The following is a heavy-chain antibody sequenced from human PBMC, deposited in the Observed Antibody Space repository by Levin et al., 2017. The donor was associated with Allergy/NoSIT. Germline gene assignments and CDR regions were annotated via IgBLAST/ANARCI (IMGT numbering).Heavy chain of an antibody. CDR2: MNGDGSNR. CDR3: VSSNYDGNLDDH. V-gene: IGHV3-74*01. J-gene: IGHJ5*02. Sequence: GGSLRLSCAASGFTFSTYWMHWVRQVPGKGLEWVSRMNGDGSNRGYATSVKGRFTISRDNAKNTLYLQMNSLRAEDTAMYYCVSSNYDGNLDDHWGQGILVTVSS. CDR1: GFTFSTYW. D-gene: IGHD4-23*01.